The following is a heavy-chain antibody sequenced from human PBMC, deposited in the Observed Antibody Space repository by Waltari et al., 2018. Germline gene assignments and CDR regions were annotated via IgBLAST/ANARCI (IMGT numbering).Heavy chain of an antibody. J-gene: IGHJ6*02. CDR2: IKPSGVT. Sequence: QVPLQQWGAGLLKPSKTLSPTGGVNNASLTNYFRNWTTSSAGKGLEWIGEIKPSGVTNYNPSLKSQVTISIDTSKSQVSLKLRSVTAADTAMYYCARGLREGSWTGDLFYYHHYGMDVWGQGTTVTVSS. CDR1: NASLTNYF. CDR3: ARGLREGSWTGDLFYYHHYGMDV. D-gene: IGHD2-8*02. V-gene: IGHV4-34*01.